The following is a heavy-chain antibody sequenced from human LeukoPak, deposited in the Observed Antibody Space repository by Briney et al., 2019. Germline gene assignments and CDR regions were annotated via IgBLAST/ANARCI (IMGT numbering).Heavy chain of an antibody. CDR2: IYHSGSP. Sequence: PSETLSLTCAVSGYSISSGYYWGWIRQPPGKGLEWIGSIYHSGSPYYNPSLKSRVTISVDTSKNQFSLKLSSVTAADTAVYYCARASGSYFWYYFDYWGQGTLVTVSS. D-gene: IGHD1-26*01. CDR3: ARASGSYFWYYFDY. V-gene: IGHV4-38-2*01. J-gene: IGHJ4*02. CDR1: GYSISSGYY.